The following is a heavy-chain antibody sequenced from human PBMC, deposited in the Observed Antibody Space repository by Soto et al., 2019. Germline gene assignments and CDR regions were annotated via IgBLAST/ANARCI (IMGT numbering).Heavy chain of an antibody. Sequence: GGSLRLSCAASGFTFSRYWMNWVRQAPGKGLEWVANIKQDGSEKYSVDSVKGRFTISRDNAKNSLYLQMNSLRAEDTAVYYCARDNLFNDFWSVYQGGPFYGMDVWGQGTTVTVSS. CDR2: IKQDGSEK. J-gene: IGHJ6*02. V-gene: IGHV3-7*03. D-gene: IGHD3-3*01. CDR3: ARDNLFNDFWSVYQGGPFYGMDV. CDR1: GFTFSRYW.